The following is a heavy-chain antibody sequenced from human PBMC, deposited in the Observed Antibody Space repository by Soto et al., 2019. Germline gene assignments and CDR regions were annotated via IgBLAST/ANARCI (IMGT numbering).Heavy chain of an antibody. V-gene: IGHV5-51*01. J-gene: IGHJ4*02. CDR3: ARPANTVADHFDL. CDR1: GYIFTNYW. D-gene: IGHD4-17*01. Sequence: GESLKISCKASGYIFTNYWISWVRQMPGKGLEWMGIIYPSDSDTRYSPSFQGQVTISADQSINTAYLQWDSLKASDTAIYYCARPANTVADHFDLWGQGTPVTVSS. CDR2: IYPSDSDT.